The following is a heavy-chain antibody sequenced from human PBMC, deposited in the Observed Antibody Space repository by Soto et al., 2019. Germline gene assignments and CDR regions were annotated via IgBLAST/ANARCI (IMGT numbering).Heavy chain of an antibody. CDR1: GYTFTSYG. D-gene: IGHD2-2*01. CDR2: ISAYNGNT. J-gene: IGHJ4*02. CDR3: ARDYYCSSTSCYYSLDY. Sequence: ASVKVSCKASGYTFTSYGISWVRQAPGQGLEWMGWISAYNGNTNYAQKLQGRVTMTTDTSTSTAYMELRSLRSDDTAVYYCARDYYCSSTSCYYSLDYWGRGTLVTVSS. V-gene: IGHV1-18*01.